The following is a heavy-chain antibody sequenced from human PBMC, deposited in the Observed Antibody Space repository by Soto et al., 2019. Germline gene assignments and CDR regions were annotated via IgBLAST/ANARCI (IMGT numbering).Heavy chain of an antibody. Sequence: PGGSLRLSCAASGFTFDDYAMHWVRQAPGKGLEWVSGISWNSGSIGYADSVKGRFTISRDNAKNSLYLQMNSLRAEDTALYYCAKDSLRYCSGGSCYSFDYWGQGTLVTVSS. D-gene: IGHD2-15*01. CDR1: GFTFDDYA. V-gene: IGHV3-9*01. CDR3: AKDSLRYCSGGSCYSFDY. CDR2: ISWNSGSI. J-gene: IGHJ4*02.